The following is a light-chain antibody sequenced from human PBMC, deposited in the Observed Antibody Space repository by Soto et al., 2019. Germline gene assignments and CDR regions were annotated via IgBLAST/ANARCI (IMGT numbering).Light chain of an antibody. V-gene: IGLV7-43*01. CDR3: LLSYGGTDV. Sequence: QTVVTQEPSLTVSPGGTVTLNCASSTGPVSRGYYPNWFQQKPGQAPRALIYDTGSKHYWTPGRFAGSLLGGKAVLTLSGAKTEDEAEYYGLLSYGGTDVFGPGTKVTVL. CDR2: DTG. CDR1: TGPVSRGYY. J-gene: IGLJ1*01.